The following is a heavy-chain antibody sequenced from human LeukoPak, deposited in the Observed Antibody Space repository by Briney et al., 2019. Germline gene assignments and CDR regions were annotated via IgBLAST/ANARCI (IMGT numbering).Heavy chain of an antibody. D-gene: IGHD4-17*01. J-gene: IGHJ4*02. CDR2: ISYDGDYQ. CDR3: ARDSYDYGDYGNSFDY. CDR1: GFTLRNFA. Sequence: GRSLRLSCAASGFTLRNFAMHWVRQAPGEGLEWVAVISYDGDYQHYADSVKGRFTISRDSSKNTVYLQMSSLRPEDTAVYYCARDSYDYGDYGNSFDYWGQGTLVTVSS. V-gene: IGHV3-30*04.